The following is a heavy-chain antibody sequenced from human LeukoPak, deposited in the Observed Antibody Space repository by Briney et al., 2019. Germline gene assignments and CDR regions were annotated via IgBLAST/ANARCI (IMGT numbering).Heavy chain of an antibody. V-gene: IGHV1-2*02. CDR2: INPNSGGT. CDR1: GYTFTGYY. D-gene: IGHD3-22*01. CDR3: ARARYDSSGYYGY. Sequence: ASVKVSRKASGYTFTGYYMHWVRQPPGQGLEWMGWINPNSGGTNYAQKFQGRVTMTRDTSISTAYMELSRLRSDDTAVYYCARARYDSSGYYGYWGQGTLVTVSS. J-gene: IGHJ4*02.